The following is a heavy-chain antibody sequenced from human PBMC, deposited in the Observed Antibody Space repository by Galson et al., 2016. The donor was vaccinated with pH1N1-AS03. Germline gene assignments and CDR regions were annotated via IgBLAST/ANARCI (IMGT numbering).Heavy chain of an antibody. V-gene: IGHV1-69*13. CDR2: IIPVFGTT. J-gene: IGHJ6*03. CDR3: AKGNYQLLNYYYYMDV. Sequence: SVKVSCKASGGTFRNFPISWVRQAPGQGLEWMGGIIPVFGTTSFAQKFQDRVSITADESTSTAFMELSSLRSEDTAVYYCAKGNYQLLNYYYYMDVWGKGTTVTVSS. CDR1: GGTFRNFP. D-gene: IGHD2-2*01.